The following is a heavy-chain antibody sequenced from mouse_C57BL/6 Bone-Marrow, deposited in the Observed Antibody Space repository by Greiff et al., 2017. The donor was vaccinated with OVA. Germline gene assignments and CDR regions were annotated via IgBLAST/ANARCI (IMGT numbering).Heavy chain of an antibody. CDR2: IDPSDSYT. D-gene: IGHD2-2*01. J-gene: IGHJ2*01. CDR1: GYTFTSYW. Sequence: QVQLQQPGAELVMPGASVKLSCKASGYTFTSYWMHWVKQRPGQGLEWIGEIDPSDSYTNYNQKFKGKSTLTVDKSSSTAYMQLSSLTSEDSAVYYCARPGGLRRYFDYWGQGTTLTVSS. CDR3: ARPGGLRRYFDY. V-gene: IGHV1-69*01.